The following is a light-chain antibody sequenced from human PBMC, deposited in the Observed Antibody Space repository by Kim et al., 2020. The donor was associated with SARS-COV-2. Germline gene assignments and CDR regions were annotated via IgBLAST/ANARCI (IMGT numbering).Light chain of an antibody. J-gene: IGLJ2*01. V-gene: IGLV3-19*01. Sequence: ALGQTVRITCRGASLSSYYASWYQQKPGQAPLLVMYGKDNRPSGIPDRFAASDSGTTASLTIIGAQAEDEADYYCSSRDSSGNHVIFGGGTQLTVL. CDR2: GKD. CDR3: SSRDSSGNHVI. CDR1: SLSSYY.